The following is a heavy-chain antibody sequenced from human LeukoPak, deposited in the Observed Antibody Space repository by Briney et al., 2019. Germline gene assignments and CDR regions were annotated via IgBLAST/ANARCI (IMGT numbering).Heavy chain of an antibody. CDR1: GGSISSSSYY. V-gene: IGHV4-39*07. Sequence: NPSETLSLTCTVSGGSISSSSYYWGWLRQPPGKGLEWIGSIYYSGSTYYNPSLKSRVTISVDTSKNQFSLKLSSVTAADTAVYYCARESTVVVVAATFAFDIWGQGTMVTVSS. J-gene: IGHJ3*02. CDR3: ARESTVVVVAATFAFDI. CDR2: IYYSGST. D-gene: IGHD2-15*01.